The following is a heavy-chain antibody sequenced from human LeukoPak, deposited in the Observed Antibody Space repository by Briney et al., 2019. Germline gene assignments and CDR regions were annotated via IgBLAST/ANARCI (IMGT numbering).Heavy chain of an antibody. CDR3: ARGGTMVRGVII. J-gene: IGHJ4*02. CDR2: IYYSGST. V-gene: IGHV4-30-4*01. Sequence: SQTLSLTCTVSGGSISSGDYYWSWIRQPPGKGLEWIGYIYYSGSTYYNPSLKSRVTISVDTSKNQFSLKLSSVTAADTAVYYCARGGTMVRGVIIWGKGTLVTVSS. D-gene: IGHD3-10*01. CDR1: GGSISSGDYY.